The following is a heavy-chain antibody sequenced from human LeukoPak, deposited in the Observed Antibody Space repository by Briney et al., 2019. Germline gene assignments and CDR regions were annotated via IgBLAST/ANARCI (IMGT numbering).Heavy chain of an antibody. CDR1: GFTFSSYG. D-gene: IGHD3-22*01. CDR2: ISGSGGST. V-gene: IGHV3-23*01. J-gene: IGHJ4*02. Sequence: GGSLRLSCAASGFTFSSYGMSWVRQAPGKGLEWVSAISGSGGSTYYADSVKGRFTISRDNSKNTLYLQMNSLRAEDTAVYYCAKESQYYYDSSGYYSPKYYFDYWGQGTLVTVSS. CDR3: AKESQYYYDSSGYYSPKYYFDY.